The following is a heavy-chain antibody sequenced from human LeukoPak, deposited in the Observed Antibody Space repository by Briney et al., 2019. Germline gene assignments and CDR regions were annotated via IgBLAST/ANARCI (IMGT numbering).Heavy chain of an antibody. CDR2: IKQDGSEK. Sequence: GGSLRLSCAASGFTFSSYWMTWVRQAPRKGLEWVGNIKQDGSEKYYVDSVKGRFTLSRDNAKNSLYLQMNSLRAEDTAVYYCARAPHDSSVYYLTLWGRGPPVTVPS. D-gene: IGHD3-22*01. CDR1: GFTFSSYW. V-gene: IGHV3-7*01. J-gene: IGHJ2*01. CDR3: ARAPHDSSVYYLTL.